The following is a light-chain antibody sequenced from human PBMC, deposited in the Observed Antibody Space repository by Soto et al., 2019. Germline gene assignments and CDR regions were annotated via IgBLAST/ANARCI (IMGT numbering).Light chain of an antibody. J-gene: IGLJ1*01. CDR3: CSYARSSSYV. Sequence: QSVLTQPASVSGSPGQSITISCTGTSSVVGTYNLVSWHQQHPGKAPKLMIYEVSKRPSGVSTRFSGSKSGNTASLTISGLQAEDEADYYCCSYARSSSYVFGTGTKVTVL. CDR2: EVS. CDR1: SSVVGTYNL. V-gene: IGLV2-23*02.